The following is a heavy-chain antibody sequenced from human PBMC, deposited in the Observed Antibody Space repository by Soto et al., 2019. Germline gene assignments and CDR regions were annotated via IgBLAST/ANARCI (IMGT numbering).Heavy chain of an antibody. J-gene: IGHJ4*02. CDR1: GGSISSSSYY. V-gene: IGHV4-39*01. CDR2: IYYSGSK. CDR3: ARHLHLYSSSSYFDY. D-gene: IGHD6-6*01. Sequence: PSETLSLTCTVSGGSISSSSYYWGWIRQPPGKGLEWIGSIYYSGSKYYNPSLKSRVTISVETSKNQFSLKLSSVTAADTAVYYCARHLHLYSSSSYFDYWGQGTLVTVSS.